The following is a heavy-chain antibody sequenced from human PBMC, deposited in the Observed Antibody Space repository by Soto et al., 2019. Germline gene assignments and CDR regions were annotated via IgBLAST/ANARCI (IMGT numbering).Heavy chain of an antibody. V-gene: IGHV3-9*01. CDR2: ISWNSGSI. CDR1: GFTFDDYA. Sequence: GGSLRLSCAASGFTFDDYAMHWVRQAPGKGLEWVSGISWNSGSIGYADSVKGRFTISRDNAKNSLYLQMNSLRAEDTALYYCAKDSSSGYYNHDAFDIWGQGTMVTVSS. J-gene: IGHJ3*02. D-gene: IGHD3-22*01. CDR3: AKDSSSGYYNHDAFDI.